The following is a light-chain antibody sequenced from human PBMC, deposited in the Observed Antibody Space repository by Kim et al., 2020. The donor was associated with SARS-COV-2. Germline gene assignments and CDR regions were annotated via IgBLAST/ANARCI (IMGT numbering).Light chain of an antibody. V-gene: IGKV1-39*01. Sequence: DIQMTQSPSSLSASVGDRVTITCRASQSILSYLNWYQHKPGKAPKLLIYAASSLQSGVPSRFSGSGSGTDFTLTISSLQPEDFATYYCQQSYSTPRTFGQGTKVDIK. J-gene: IGKJ1*01. CDR1: QSILSY. CDR3: QQSYSTPRT. CDR2: AAS.